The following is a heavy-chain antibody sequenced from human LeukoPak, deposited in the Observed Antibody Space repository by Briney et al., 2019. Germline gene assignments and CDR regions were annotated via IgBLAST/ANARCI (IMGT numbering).Heavy chain of an antibody. CDR3: ARDQDWAFDY. J-gene: IGHJ4*02. Sequence: GGSLRLSCAASGFTFVSHAMNWVRQAPGKGLEWISFINHGGTTVYYAGSVKGRFATSRDNAKSSLYLQINSVGAEDTAVYYCARDQDWAFDYWGQGTLVTVSS. CDR2: INHGGTTV. CDR1: GFTFVSHA. V-gene: IGHV3-48*03. D-gene: IGHD3/OR15-3a*01.